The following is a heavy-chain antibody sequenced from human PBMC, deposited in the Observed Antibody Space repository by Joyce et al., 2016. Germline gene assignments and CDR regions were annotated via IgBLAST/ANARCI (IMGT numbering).Heavy chain of an antibody. CDR2: MSFDGSSY. CDR3: AKERVVPAALDGMDV. Sequence: QVQLVESGGGVVQPGRSLRLSCAASGFTVRSYGMHWVRQAPGKGLECVSVMSFDGSSYYYGDSLKGRFTISRDNSKNTLYLQMNSLRAEDTAIYFCAKERVVPAALDGMDVWGQGTTVTVSS. D-gene: IGHD2-2*01. V-gene: IGHV3-30*18. J-gene: IGHJ6*02. CDR1: GFTVRSYG.